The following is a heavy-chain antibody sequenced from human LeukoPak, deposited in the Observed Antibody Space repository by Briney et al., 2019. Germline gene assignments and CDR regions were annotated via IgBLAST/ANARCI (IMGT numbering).Heavy chain of an antibody. D-gene: IGHD2-15*01. J-gene: IGHJ5*02. V-gene: IGHV1-69*06. CDR3: ARAVVVVVAATPLGWFDP. CDR1: GGTFSSYA. Sequence: ASVKVSCKASGGTFSSYAISWVRQAPGQGLEWMRGIIPIFGTANYAQKFQGRVTITADKSTSTAYMELSSLRSEDTAVYYCARAVVVVVAATPLGWFDPWGQGTLVTVSS. CDR2: IIPIFGTA.